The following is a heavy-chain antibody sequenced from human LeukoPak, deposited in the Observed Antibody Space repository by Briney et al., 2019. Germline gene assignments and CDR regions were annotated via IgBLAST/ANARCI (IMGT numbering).Heavy chain of an antibody. Sequence: GGSLRLSCAASGFTFSSYAMHWVRQAPGKGLEWVAVISYDGSNKYYADSVKGRFTISRDNSKNTLYLQMNSLRAEDTAVYYCARASPQLVSWFDPWGQGTLVTVSS. J-gene: IGHJ5*02. CDR3: ARASPQLVSWFDP. CDR2: ISYDGSNK. V-gene: IGHV3-30*04. D-gene: IGHD6-13*01. CDR1: GFTFSSYA.